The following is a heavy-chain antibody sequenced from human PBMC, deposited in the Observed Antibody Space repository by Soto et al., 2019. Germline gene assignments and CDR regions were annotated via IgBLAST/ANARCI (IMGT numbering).Heavy chain of an antibody. CDR1: GYTFTSYG. D-gene: IGHD2-2*03. J-gene: IGHJ5*02. CDR3: ARDGYCSSTSCYGNWFDP. V-gene: IGHV1-18*01. Sequence: ASVKVSCKASGYTFTSYGISWVRQAPGQGLEWMGWISAYNGNTNYAQKLQGRVTMTTDTSTSTAYMELRILRSDDTAVYYCARDGYCSSTSCYGNWFDPWGQGTLVTVSS. CDR2: ISAYNGNT.